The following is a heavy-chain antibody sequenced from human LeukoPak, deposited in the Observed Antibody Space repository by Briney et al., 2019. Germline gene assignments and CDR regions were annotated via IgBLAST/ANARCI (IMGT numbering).Heavy chain of an antibody. J-gene: IGHJ3*02. Sequence: ASVKVSCKASGYTFTGYYMHWARQAPGQGLGWMGWINPNSGGTNYTQNSQGRVTMTRDTSISTAYMELSRLRSDDTALYYCARASGRYSDAFDIWGQGTMVTVSS. CDR3: ARASGRYSDAFDI. CDR2: INPNSGGT. V-gene: IGHV1-2*02. CDR1: GYTFTGYY. D-gene: IGHD1-26*01.